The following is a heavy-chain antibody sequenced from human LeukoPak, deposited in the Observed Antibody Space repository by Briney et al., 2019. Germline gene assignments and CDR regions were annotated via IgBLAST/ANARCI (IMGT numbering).Heavy chain of an antibody. V-gene: IGHV1-69*04. CDR3: ARDSSGYFSYYYYGMDV. CDR2: IIPILGIA. D-gene: IGHD3-22*01. CDR1: GGTFSSYA. Sequence: ASVKVSCKASGGTFSSYAISWERQAPGQGLEWMGRIIPILGIANYAQKFQGRVTITADKSTSTAYMELSSLRSEDTAVYYCARDSSGYFSYYYYGMDVWGQGTTVTVSS. J-gene: IGHJ6*02.